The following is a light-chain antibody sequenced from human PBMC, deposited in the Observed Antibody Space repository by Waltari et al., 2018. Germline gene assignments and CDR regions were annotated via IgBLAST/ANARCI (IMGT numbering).Light chain of an antibody. V-gene: IGLV3-1*01. CDR3: QAWDTISAG. CDR1: QLGNTY. J-gene: IGLJ2*01. Sequence: SSQLPQPPSVSVSPGQTARITCSGVQLGNTYVSWYQQKPGQSPVLIIYQDTKMPSGLPERLSGSNSGNTATLTISGTQVMDEGDYYCQAWDTISAGLGGGTKLTVL. CDR2: QDT.